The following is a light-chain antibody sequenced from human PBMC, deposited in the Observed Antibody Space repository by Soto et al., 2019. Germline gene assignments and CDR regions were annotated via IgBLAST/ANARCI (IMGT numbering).Light chain of an antibody. Sequence: EIVLTPSPGTLPLSPWERATISCRASQSVSSNYLAWYQQKPGQAPRLLIYATFSRAAGIPDRFSGSGSGTDFTLTITGLQPEDIATYSCQHYDSFWSLGQGTKVDIK. CDR1: QSVSSNY. CDR3: QHYDSFWS. V-gene: IGKV3-20*01. J-gene: IGKJ1*01. CDR2: ATF.